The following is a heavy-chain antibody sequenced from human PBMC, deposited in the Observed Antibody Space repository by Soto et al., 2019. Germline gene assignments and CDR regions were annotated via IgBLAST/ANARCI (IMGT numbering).Heavy chain of an antibody. J-gene: IGHJ4*02. CDR1: GGSISSYY. Sequence: SETLSLTCTVSGGSISSYYWSWIRQPPGKGLEWIGYIYYSGSTNYNPSLKSQVTISVDTSKNQFSLKMSSVSAADTAVYYCARGQYDILTGSANSFDYWGQGTLVTVSS. V-gene: IGHV4-59*01. CDR3: ARGQYDILTGSANSFDY. D-gene: IGHD3-9*01. CDR2: IYYSGST.